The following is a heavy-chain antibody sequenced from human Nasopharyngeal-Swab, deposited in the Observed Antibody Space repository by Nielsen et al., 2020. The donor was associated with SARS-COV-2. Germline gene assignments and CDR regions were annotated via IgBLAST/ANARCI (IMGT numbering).Heavy chain of an antibody. J-gene: IGHJ4*02. CDR1: GFTFSDYY. V-gene: IGHV3-11*04. CDR2: ISSSGSTI. CDR3: ARAGGYYYDSSGHRTDHAEFDY. Sequence: GGSLRLSCAASGFTFSDYYMSWIRQAPGKGLEWVSYISSSGSTIYYADSVKGRFTISRDNAKNSLYLQMNSLRAEDTAVYYCARAGGYYYDSSGHRTDHAEFDYWGQGTLVTVSS. D-gene: IGHD3-22*01.